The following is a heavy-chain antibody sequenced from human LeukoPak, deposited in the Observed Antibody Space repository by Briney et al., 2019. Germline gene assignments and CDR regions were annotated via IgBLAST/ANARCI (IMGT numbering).Heavy chain of an antibody. J-gene: IGHJ4*02. D-gene: IGHD3-10*01. CDR3: ARDGGLLWFGELFYFDY. CDR2: IYYSGST. CDR1: GGSISSSSYY. V-gene: IGHV4-39*07. Sequence: SETLSLTCTVSGGSISSSSYYWGWIRQLPGKGLEWIGSIYYSGSTYYNPSLKSRVTISVDTSKNQFSLKLSSVTAADTAVYYCARDGGLLWFGELFYFDYWGQGTLVTVSS.